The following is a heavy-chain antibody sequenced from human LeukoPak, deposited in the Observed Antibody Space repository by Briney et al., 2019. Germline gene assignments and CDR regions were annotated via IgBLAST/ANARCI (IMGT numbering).Heavy chain of an antibody. CDR1: GGSISSSSHY. V-gene: IGHV4-39*07. D-gene: IGHD3-10*01. Sequence: PSETLSLTCTVSGGSISSSSHYWGWIRQPPGKGLEWIGSMYYRGSTYHNPSLKSRVTISVDTSKDQFSLKLSSVTAADTAVYYCARDSPGGYGSGNPWFDYWGQGTLVTVSS. CDR3: ARDSPGGYGSGNPWFDY. CDR2: MYYRGST. J-gene: IGHJ4*02.